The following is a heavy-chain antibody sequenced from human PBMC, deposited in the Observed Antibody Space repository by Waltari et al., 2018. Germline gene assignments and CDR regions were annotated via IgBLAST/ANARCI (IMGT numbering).Heavy chain of an antibody. CDR3: ARVRLAHYDYFGFDV. Sequence: EVQLVESGGGLVQPGGSLRLSCEVSGFTFVTYWMHWVRQVPGKGLVWVPRINSDGSTINYADSVKGRFTISRDNAKNTVYLQMNSLRVEDTAVYFCARVRLAHYDYFGFDVWGQGTTVTVSS. V-gene: IGHV3-74*01. D-gene: IGHD6-6*01. J-gene: IGHJ6*02. CDR2: INSDGSTI. CDR1: GFTFVTYW.